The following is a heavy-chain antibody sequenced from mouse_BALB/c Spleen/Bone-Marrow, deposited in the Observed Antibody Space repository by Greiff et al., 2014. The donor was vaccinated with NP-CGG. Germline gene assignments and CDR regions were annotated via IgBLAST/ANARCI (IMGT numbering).Heavy chain of an antibody. D-gene: IGHD2-1*01. CDR2: IRNKANGCTT. CDR1: GFTFTDYY. V-gene: IGHV7-3*02. Sequence: EVQGVESGGGLVQPGGSLRLSCATSGFTFTDYYMSWVRQPPGKALEWLGFIRNKANGCTTEYSASVKGRFTISRDNSQSILYLQMNTLRAEDSATYYCARDKNYGSYWYFDVWGAGTTVTVSS. CDR3: ARDKNYGSYWYFDV. J-gene: IGHJ1*01.